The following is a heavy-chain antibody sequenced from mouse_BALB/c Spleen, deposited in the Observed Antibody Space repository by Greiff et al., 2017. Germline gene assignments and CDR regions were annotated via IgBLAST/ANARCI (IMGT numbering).Heavy chain of an antibody. Sequence: VKLMESGPGLVAPSQSLSITCTVSGFSLTSYGVHWVRQPPGKGLEWLGVIWAGGSTNYNSALMSRLSISKDNSKSQVFLKMNSLQTDDTAMYYCARDERDYGNYGFAYWGQGTLVTVSA. V-gene: IGHV2-9*02. CDR2: IWAGGST. J-gene: IGHJ3*01. CDR3: ARDERDYGNYGFAY. CDR1: GFSLTSYG. D-gene: IGHD2-1*01.